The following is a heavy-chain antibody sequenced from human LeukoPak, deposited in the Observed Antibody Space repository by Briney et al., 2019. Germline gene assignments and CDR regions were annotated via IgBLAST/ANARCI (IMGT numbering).Heavy chain of an antibody. J-gene: IGHJ4*02. Sequence: GGSLRLSCAASGFTFSNYAMHWVRQAPGKGLEWVANIKQDGSKKSYVDSVKGRFTISRDNAMNSLYLQMNSLRAEDTAIYYCTRVGYIDEGIDYWGQGTLVTVST. CDR2: IKQDGSKK. D-gene: IGHD5-24*01. CDR1: GFTFSNYA. V-gene: IGHV3-7*04. CDR3: TRVGYIDEGIDY.